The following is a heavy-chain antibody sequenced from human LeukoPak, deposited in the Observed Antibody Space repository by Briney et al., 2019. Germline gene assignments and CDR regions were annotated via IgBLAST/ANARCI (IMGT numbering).Heavy chain of an antibody. J-gene: IGHJ4*02. V-gene: IGHV3-66*01. Sequence: GGSLRLSCAASGFTVSSNYMSWVRQAPGKGLEWVSVIYSGGSTYYADSVKGRFTISRDNSENTLYLQMNSLRAEDTAVYYCARGLAAAGILAVWGQGTLVTVSS. D-gene: IGHD6-13*01. CDR2: IYSGGST. CDR1: GFTVSSNY. CDR3: ARGLAAAGILAV.